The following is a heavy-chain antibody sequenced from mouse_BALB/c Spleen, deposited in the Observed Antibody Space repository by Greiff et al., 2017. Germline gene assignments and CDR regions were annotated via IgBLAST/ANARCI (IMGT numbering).Heavy chain of an antibody. CDR1: GFTFSDFY. V-gene: IGHV7-1*02. D-gene: IGHD1-1*01. Sequence: EVNVVESGGGLVQPGGSLRLSCATSGFTFSDFYMEWVRQPPGKRLEWIAASRNKANDYTTEYSASVKGRFIVSRDTSQSILYLQMNALRAEDTAIYYCARLRGAMDYWGQGTSVTVSS. J-gene: IGHJ4*01. CDR2: SRNKANDYTT. CDR3: ARLRGAMDY.